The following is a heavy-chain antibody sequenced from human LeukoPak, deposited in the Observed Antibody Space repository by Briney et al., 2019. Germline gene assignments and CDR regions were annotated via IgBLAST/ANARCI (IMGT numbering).Heavy chain of an antibody. CDR3: ARDVSRGYMDN. CDR2: ISVSSSST. Sequence: ASVKISCKASGYTFSDYGVTWVRHAPGQGLEWMGWISVSSSSTTYAQNFQGRVTLTTDTSTDIAYMELRSLSSGDTAVYYCARDVSRGYMDNWGQGTLVTVSS. J-gene: IGHJ4*02. V-gene: IGHV1-18*01. CDR1: GYTFSDYG.